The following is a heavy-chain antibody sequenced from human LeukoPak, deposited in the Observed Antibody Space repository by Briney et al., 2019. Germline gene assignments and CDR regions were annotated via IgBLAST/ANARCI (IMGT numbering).Heavy chain of an antibody. V-gene: IGHV1-18*01. CDR2: ISGYNDNT. D-gene: IGHD4-17*01. CDR1: VYTFTSYG. J-gene: IGHJ4*02. CDR3: ARGTVPYGDYVPTEY. Sequence: ASVKVSCKASVYTFTSYGISWVRQAPGQGLEWMGWISGYNDNTHYAQKVQGRVTLTTDTSTTTAYMELRSLRSDDAAVYYCARGTVPYGDYVPTEYWGQGTLVTVSS.